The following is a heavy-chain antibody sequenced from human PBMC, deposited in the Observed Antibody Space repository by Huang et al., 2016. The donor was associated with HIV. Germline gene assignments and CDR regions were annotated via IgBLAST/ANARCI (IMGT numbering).Heavy chain of an antibody. CDR1: GGSFSRHY. Sequence: QVQLQQWGAGLLKPSETLSLTCAVYGGSFSRHYWNWLRQSPGKGREWIGQINHVGNANYNPSLESRVTMSVDTSKNQFSLKLTSVTGADTAMYYCAREVMISFGGPFDPWGQGTLVTVSS. CDR3: AREVMISFGGPFDP. J-gene: IGHJ5*02. CDR2: INHVGNA. V-gene: IGHV4-34*01. D-gene: IGHD3-16*01.